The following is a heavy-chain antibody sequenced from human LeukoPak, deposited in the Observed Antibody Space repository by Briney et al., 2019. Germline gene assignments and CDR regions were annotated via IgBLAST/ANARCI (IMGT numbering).Heavy chain of an antibody. J-gene: IGHJ4*02. V-gene: IGHV3-21*04. CDR1: GFTFSTYS. Sequence: GGSLRLSCAASGFTFSTYSMNWVRQAPGKGLEWVSSISDVSTYIYYADSVKGRFTISRDNSKNTLYLQMNSLRAEDTAVYYCAKDSPWLLHNRFDYWGQGTLVTVSS. CDR3: AKDSPWLLHNRFDY. CDR2: ISDVSTYI. D-gene: IGHD3-22*01.